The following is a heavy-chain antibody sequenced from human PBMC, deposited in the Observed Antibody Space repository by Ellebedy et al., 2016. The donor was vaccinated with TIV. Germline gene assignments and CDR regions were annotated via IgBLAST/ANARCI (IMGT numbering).Heavy chain of an antibody. Sequence: PGGSLRLSCAAAGFTSSNHAMSWVRQAPGKGLEWVSAISSSSGTTKYADSVKGRFTISRDNSKNMLYLQMNSLMADDSAVYYCAKDWGLQWFGELHYNDAFDIWGQGTMVTVSS. CDR2: ISSSSGTT. CDR3: AKDWGLQWFGELHYNDAFDI. D-gene: IGHD3-10*01. J-gene: IGHJ3*02. V-gene: IGHV3-23*01. CDR1: GFTSSNHA.